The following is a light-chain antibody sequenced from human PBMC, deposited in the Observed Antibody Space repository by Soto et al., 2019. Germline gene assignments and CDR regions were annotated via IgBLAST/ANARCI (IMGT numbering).Light chain of an antibody. Sequence: QSALTQPASVSGSPGQSITISCPGTSSDVGGYNHVSWYQQHPGKAPKLIIYEVRNRPSGVSNRLSGSKSGNTASLTISGLQADDEADYYCCSYTSSSIRVFGGGTKLTVL. CDR3: CSYTSSSIRV. V-gene: IGLV2-14*01. CDR1: SSDVGGYNH. J-gene: IGLJ3*02. CDR2: EVR.